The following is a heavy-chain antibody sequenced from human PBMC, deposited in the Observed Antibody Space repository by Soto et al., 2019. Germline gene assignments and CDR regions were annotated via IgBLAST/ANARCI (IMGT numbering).Heavy chain of an antibody. CDR1: GFTFSSYS. J-gene: IGHJ6*03. CDR2: ISSSSSYI. Sequence: EVQLVESGGGLVKPGGSLRLSCADSGFTFSSYSMNWVRQAPGKGLEWVSSISSSSSYIYYADSVKGRFTISRDNANNSLYLQMNSLRAVVTAVYYCARDPLRYFVRDYYYYMDVWGKGTTVTVSS. V-gene: IGHV3-21*01. CDR3: ARDPLRYFVRDYYYYMDV. D-gene: IGHD3-9*01.